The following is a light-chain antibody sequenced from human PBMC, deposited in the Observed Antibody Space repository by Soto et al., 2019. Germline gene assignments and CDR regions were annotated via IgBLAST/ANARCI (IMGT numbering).Light chain of an antibody. J-gene: IGLJ2*01. V-gene: IGLV2-14*01. CDR3: SSYTSTSTPVV. CDR1: SSDVGGYSY. CDR2: EVS. Sequence: QSALTQPASVSGSPGQSITISCTGTSSDVGGYSYVSWYQHHPGKAPKLMIYEVSNRPSGISNRFSGSKSGNAASLTISGLQAEDEADYYCSSYTSTSTPVVFGGGTKLTVL.